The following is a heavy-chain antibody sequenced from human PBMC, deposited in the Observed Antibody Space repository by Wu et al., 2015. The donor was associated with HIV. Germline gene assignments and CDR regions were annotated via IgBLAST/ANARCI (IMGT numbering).Heavy chain of an antibody. V-gene: IGHV1-2*02. J-gene: IGHJ4*02. Sequence: LVQSGAEVRKPGASVKVSCKASGYIFSAYYMHWVRHVPGQGLEWMGWVNPQNAGMTSAQKFHGRVAMTTDAAVSTAYMELGSLTSDDTAVFYCATIGSGTYTPSRTFYSFDYWAREHWSPSPQ. CDR3: ATIGSGTYTPSRTFYSFDY. CDR2: VNPQNAGM. CDR1: GYIFSAYY. D-gene: IGHD3-10*01.